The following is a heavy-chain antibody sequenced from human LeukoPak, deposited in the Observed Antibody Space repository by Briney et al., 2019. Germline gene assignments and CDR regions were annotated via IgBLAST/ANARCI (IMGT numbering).Heavy chain of an antibody. D-gene: IGHD5-24*01. J-gene: IGHJ6*02. CDR2: ISSSSSYI. CDR3: ARDVRDGYTGEDYGMDV. V-gene: IGHV3-21*01. Sequence: GGSLRLSCAASGFTFSSYSMNWVRQAPGKGLEWVSSISSSSSYIYYADSVKGRFTISRDNAKNSLYLQMNSLRAEDTAVYYCARDVRDGYTGEDYGMDVWGQGTTVTVPS. CDR1: GFTFSSYS.